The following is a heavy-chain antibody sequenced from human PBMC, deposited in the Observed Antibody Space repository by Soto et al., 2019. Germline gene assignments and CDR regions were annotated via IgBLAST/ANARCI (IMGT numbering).Heavy chain of an antibody. D-gene: IGHD5-12*01. Sequence: PSETLSLTCTVSGASVSSGSYYWSWIRQPPGKGLEWIGYIYYSGSTNFNPSLESRVSISLDTSKNQFSLELNSVTAADTAVYYCAKDQRRIVATITSKYNWFDPWGQGTLVTVSS. V-gene: IGHV4-61*01. CDR1: GASVSSGSYY. J-gene: IGHJ5*02. CDR2: IYYSGST. CDR3: AKDQRRIVATITSKYNWFDP.